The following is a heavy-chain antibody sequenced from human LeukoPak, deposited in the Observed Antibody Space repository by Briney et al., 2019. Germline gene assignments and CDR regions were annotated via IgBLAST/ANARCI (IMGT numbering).Heavy chain of an antibody. D-gene: IGHD3-3*01. J-gene: IGHJ6*03. CDR2: IIPIVGTA. CDR1: GGTFSSYA. Sequence: ASVKVSCRASGGTFSSYAISWVRQAPGQGLGWMGGIIPIVGTANYAQKFQGRVTITTDESTSTAYMELSSLRSEDTAVYYCARALRFLEWLGEGYYYMDVWGKGTTVTVSS. CDR3: ARALRFLEWLGEGYYYMDV. V-gene: IGHV1-69*05.